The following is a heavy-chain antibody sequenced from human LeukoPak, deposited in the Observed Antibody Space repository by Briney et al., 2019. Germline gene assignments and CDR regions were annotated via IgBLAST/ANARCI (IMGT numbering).Heavy chain of an antibody. J-gene: IGHJ4*01. Sequence: ASVRVSCKASGYTLTVYYIHWVRQAPGQGLEWMGRINPNSGDTNFAQKFQGRVTMTRDTSISTAYMDLSGLRPDDTAVYYCAREGSGYTYGRGSYFDYWGHGILVTVSS. V-gene: IGHV1-2*06. CDR1: GYTLTVYY. CDR3: AREGSGYTYGRGSYFDY. D-gene: IGHD5-18*01. CDR2: INPNSGDT.